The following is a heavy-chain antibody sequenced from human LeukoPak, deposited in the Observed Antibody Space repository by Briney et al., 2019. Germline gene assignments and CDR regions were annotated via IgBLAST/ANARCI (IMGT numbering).Heavy chain of an antibody. V-gene: IGHV1-69*05. CDR2: IIPIFGTA. CDR1: GGTFSSYA. J-gene: IGHJ6*03. D-gene: IGHD6-13*01. Sequence: ASVKVSCKASGGTFSSYAISWVRQAPGQGLEWMGGIIPIFGTANYAQKFQGRVTITTDESTSTAYMELSSLRSEGTAVYYCARAGYSSSWLYYYYMDVWGKGTTVTVSS. CDR3: ARAGYSSSWLYYYYMDV.